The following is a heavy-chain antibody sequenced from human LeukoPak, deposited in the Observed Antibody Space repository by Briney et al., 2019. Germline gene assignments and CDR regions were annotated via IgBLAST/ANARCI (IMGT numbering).Heavy chain of an antibody. V-gene: IGHV3-23*01. CDR1: GFTFSTYT. CDR2: ISGSGGNT. D-gene: IGHD3-3*02. CDR3: VKAAFSRTSYFDY. Sequence: GGSLRLSCAASGFTFSTYTMRWVRQAPGKGLEWVSAISGSGGNTYYADSVKGRFTISRDNSKNTLYLQMDSLRADDTAVYYCVKAAFSRTSYFDYWGQGTLVTASS. J-gene: IGHJ4*02.